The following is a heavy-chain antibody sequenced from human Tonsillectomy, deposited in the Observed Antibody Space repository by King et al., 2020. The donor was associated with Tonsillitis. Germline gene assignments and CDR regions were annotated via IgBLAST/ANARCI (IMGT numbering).Heavy chain of an antibody. Sequence: DVQLVESGAEVKKPGESLKISCKGSGYSFATYWIGWVRQMPGNGLELMGIIYPGDSETRYSPSFQGQVTISADKSINTAYLQWSSLRASDTAMYFCARRSVDIVGTLMEDNAFDIWGQGTMVTISS. J-gene: IGHJ3*02. CDR1: GYSFATYW. V-gene: IGHV5-51*03. D-gene: IGHD5-12*01. CDR3: ARRSVDIVGTLMEDNAFDI. CDR2: IYPGDSET.